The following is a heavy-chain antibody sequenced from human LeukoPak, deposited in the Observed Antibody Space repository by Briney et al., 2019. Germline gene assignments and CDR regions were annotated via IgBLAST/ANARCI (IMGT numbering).Heavy chain of an antibody. CDR2: ISGSGVST. Sequence: PGGSLRLSCAASGFTFTGYAMNWVRQAPGKGLEWVSAISGSGVSTYYADSVKGRFTISRDNSKNMLYLQMDSLRAEDTAVYHCAKDFYSSSWYGNDYWGQGTLVTVSS. D-gene: IGHD6-13*01. V-gene: IGHV3-23*01. CDR3: AKDFYSSSWYGNDY. CDR1: GFTFTGYA. J-gene: IGHJ4*02.